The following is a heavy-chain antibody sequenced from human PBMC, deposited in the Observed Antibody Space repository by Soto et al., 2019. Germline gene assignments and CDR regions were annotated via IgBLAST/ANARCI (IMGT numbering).Heavy chain of an antibody. D-gene: IGHD3-10*01. J-gene: IGHJ5*02. Sequence: EASVKVSSKVSGYTLTELSMHWVRQAPGKGLEWMGGFDPEDGETIYAQKFQRRVTMTEDTSTDTAYMQLSSLRSEDTAVYYCATGPGSYLNCFDPWGQGTLVTVSS. CDR2: FDPEDGET. CDR1: GYTLTELS. CDR3: ATGPGSYLNCFDP. V-gene: IGHV1-24*01.